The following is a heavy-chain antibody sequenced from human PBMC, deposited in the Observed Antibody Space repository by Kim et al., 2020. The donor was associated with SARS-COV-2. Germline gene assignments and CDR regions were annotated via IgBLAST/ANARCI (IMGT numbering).Heavy chain of an antibody. V-gene: IGHV4-39*01. CDR3: ARGLS. CDR2: IHYSGST. Sequence: SIHYSGSTYYNTSLKSRVTISVDTSKNQFSLKLSSVTAADAAVYYCARGLSWGQGTLVTVSS. J-gene: IGHJ4*02.